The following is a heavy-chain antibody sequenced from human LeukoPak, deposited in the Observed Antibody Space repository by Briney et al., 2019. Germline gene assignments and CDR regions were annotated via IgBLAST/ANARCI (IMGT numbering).Heavy chain of an antibody. CDR3: ARNLGDFWSGYYRWFDP. V-gene: IGHV4-59*01. CDR2: IYYSGST. D-gene: IGHD3-3*01. J-gene: IGHJ5*02. CDR1: GGSISSYY. Sequence: SETLSLTCTVSGGSISSYYWSWIRQPPGKGLEWIGYIYYSGSTNYNPSLKSRVTISVDTSKNQFSLKLSSVTAADTAVYYCARNLGDFWSGYYRWFDPWGQGTLVTVSA.